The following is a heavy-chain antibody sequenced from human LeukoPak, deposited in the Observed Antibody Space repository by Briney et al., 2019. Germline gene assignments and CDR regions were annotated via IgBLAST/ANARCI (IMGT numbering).Heavy chain of an antibody. CDR1: GYSFTSYW. D-gene: IGHD6-19*01. CDR3: ARWQHIAVAGTYTLFFDY. J-gene: IGHJ4*02. CDR2: IYPGDSDT. V-gene: IGHV5-51*01. Sequence: GESLKISCKGSGYSFTSYWIGWVRQMPGKGLEWMGIIYPGDSDTRYSPSFQGQVTISADKSISTAYLQWSSLKASDTAMYYCARWQHIAVAGTYTLFFDYWGQGTLVTVSS.